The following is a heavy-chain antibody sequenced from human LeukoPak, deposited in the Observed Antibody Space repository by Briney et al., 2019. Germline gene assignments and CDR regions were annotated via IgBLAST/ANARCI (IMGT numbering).Heavy chain of an antibody. CDR1: GFTFSGYA. Sequence: GGSLRLSCAASGFTFSGYAMSWVRQAPGKGLEWVSSISSSGDSTYYADSVKGRFTISRDNSKNTLYLQMNSLRVEDTAVYYCASYCSGTSCYAFDIWGQGTLVTVS. CDR3: ASYCSGTSCYAFDI. CDR2: ISSSGDST. J-gene: IGHJ3*02. D-gene: IGHD2-2*01. V-gene: IGHV3-23*01.